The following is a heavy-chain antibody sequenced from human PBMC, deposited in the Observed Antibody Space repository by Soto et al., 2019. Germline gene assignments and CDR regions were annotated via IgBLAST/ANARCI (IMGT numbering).Heavy chain of an antibody. Sequence: PGGSLRLSCAASGFTFSSYAMSWVRQAPGKGLEWVSAISGSGGSTYYADSVKGRFTISRDNSKNTLYLQMNSLRAEDTAVYYCAKDWGTYYDFWSGSNYYYGMDVWGQGTTVTVSS. CDR3: AKDWGTYYDFWSGSNYYYGMDV. D-gene: IGHD3-3*01. J-gene: IGHJ6*02. CDR1: GFTFSSYA. V-gene: IGHV3-23*01. CDR2: ISGSGGST.